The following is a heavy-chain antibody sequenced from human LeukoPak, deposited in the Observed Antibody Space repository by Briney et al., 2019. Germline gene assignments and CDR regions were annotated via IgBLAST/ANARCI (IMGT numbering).Heavy chain of an antibody. V-gene: IGHV3-23*01. CDR1: GFTFSNYV. CDR3: AKDRRYCSSTSCYNSGEIDY. CDR2: VSVSGGST. D-gene: IGHD2-2*02. J-gene: IGHJ4*02. Sequence: PGGSLRLSCAASGFTFSNYVVSWVRQAPGKGLEWVSAVSVSGGSTSYAESVKGRFTITRDNSKYKLIPHMNSLRADDTAVYYCAKDRRYCSSTSCYNSGEIDYWGQGILVTVSS.